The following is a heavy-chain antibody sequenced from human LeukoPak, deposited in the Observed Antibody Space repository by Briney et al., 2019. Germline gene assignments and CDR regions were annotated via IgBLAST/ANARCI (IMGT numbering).Heavy chain of an antibody. D-gene: IGHD3-16*01. V-gene: IGHV3-30*02. CDR2: IRYDGGNQ. CDR1: GFTFRSYG. J-gene: IGHJ4*02. CDR3: ARGFGESHFDY. Sequence: GGSLRLSCAASGFTFRSYGMHLVRQAPGKGLEWVSFIRYDGGNQYYADSVKGRFTISRDNSNNTLYLQMNSLRPDDTAVYFCARGFGESHFDYWGQGTLVTVSS.